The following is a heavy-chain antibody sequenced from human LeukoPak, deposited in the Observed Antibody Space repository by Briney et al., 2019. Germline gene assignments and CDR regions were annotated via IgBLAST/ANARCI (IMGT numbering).Heavy chain of an antibody. CDR2: INTDGSST. CDR1: GFTFSSFW. J-gene: IGHJ4*02. V-gene: IGHV3-74*01. CDR3: AREWKKTGAFDY. Sequence: GGSLRLSCAASGFTFSSFWMHWGRQAPGQGLGWVSFINTDGSSTTYADSVKGRFTVSRDNAKNTLYLQMSGLRAEDTAVYYCAREWKKTGAFDYWGQGTLVTVSS. D-gene: IGHD1-1*01.